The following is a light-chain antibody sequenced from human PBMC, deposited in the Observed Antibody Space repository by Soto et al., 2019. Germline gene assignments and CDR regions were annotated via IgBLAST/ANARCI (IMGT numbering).Light chain of an antibody. CDR2: GAS. J-gene: IGKJ5*01. CDR3: QQNNRWPHIT. V-gene: IGKV3-20*01. CDR1: HSVSSSN. Sequence: IVLTQSPGTLSLSPGDRATLSCRASHSVSSSNLAWYEHKPGQAPRLLIYGASSRATGIPDRFSGSGSGSQFTLTISRLQSEDSAVYFCQQNNRWPHITFGQGTRLEI.